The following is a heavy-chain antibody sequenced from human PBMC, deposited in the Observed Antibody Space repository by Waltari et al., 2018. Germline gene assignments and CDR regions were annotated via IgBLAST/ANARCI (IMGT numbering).Heavy chain of an antibody. V-gene: IGHV1-69*12. CDR1: GDTFRNFG. CDR2: TIPIFGRT. J-gene: IGHJ5*01. Sequence: QVLLVQSGSEVRKPGSSVKVSCKASGDTFRNFGFNWVRQAPGQGLEWMGGTIPIFGRTNYAQRFKGRGTVSADESTRTAYMELNNLTSDDTAIYFCARRGDFKDWFDSWGQGTLVIVSS. D-gene: IGHD3-16*01. CDR3: ARRGDFKDWFDS.